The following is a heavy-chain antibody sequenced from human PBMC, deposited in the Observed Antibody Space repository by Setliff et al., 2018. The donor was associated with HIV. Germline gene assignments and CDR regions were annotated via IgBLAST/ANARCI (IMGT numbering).Heavy chain of an antibody. CDR3: ARVVGTRAVDY. V-gene: IGHV4-30-4*08. CDR1: GASMSSGDYY. D-gene: IGHD2-21*02. J-gene: IGHJ4*02. Sequence: SETLSLTCTVSGASMSSGDYYWSWLRQPPGKGLEWMGYIYYSGNSYYNPSLKSRVTLSVDTSKNQFSLKLSSVTAADTAVYYCARVVGTRAVDYWGQGTLVTVAS. CDR2: IYYSGNS.